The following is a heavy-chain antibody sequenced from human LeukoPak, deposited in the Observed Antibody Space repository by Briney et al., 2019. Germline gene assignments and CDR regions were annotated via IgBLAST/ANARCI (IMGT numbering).Heavy chain of an antibody. J-gene: IGHJ3*02. CDR3: ARDDDSSGEFDI. CDR2: ISSSSSYI. V-gene: IGHV3-21*01. CDR1: GFTFSSYS. D-gene: IGHD3-22*01. Sequence: GGSLRLSCAASGFTFSSYSMNWVRQAPGKGLEWVSSISSSSSYIYYADSVKGRFTISRDNAKNSLYLQTNSLRAEDTAVYYCARDDDSSGEFDIWGQGTMVTVSS.